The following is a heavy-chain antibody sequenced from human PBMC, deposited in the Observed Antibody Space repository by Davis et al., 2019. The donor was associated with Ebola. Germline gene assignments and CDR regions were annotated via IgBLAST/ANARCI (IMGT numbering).Heavy chain of an antibody. CDR3: ARDSRWLVPGTYYYYGMDV. CDR2: IYYSESS. V-gene: IGHV4-61*03. J-gene: IGHJ6*02. D-gene: IGHD6-19*01. CDR1: GGSISSGGYY. Sequence: MPSETLSLTCTVSGGSISSGGYYWSWIRQHPGKGLEWIGYIYYSESSNYNPSLKSRVTISVDTSKNHFSLKLSSVTAADTAVYYCARDSRWLVPGTYYYYGMDVWGQGTTVTVSS.